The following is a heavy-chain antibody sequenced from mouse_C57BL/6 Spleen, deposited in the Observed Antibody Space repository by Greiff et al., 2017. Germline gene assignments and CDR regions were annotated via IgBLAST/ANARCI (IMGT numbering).Heavy chain of an antibody. V-gene: IGHV1-53*01. J-gene: IGHJ4*01. CDR3: ARTLRFYYAMDY. Sequence: VQLQQPGTELVKPGASVKLSCKASGYTFTSYWMHWVKQRPGQGLEWIGNINPSNGGTYYNEKFKSKATLTVDKSSSTAYMQLSSLTSEDSAVXYCARTLRFYYAMDYWGQGTSVTVSS. CDR2: INPSNGGT. CDR1: GYTFTSYW. D-gene: IGHD1-1*01.